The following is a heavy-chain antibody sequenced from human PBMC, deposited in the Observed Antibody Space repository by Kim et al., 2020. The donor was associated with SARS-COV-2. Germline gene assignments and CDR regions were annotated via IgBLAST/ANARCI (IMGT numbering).Heavy chain of an antibody. CDR1: GGSFSGYY. D-gene: IGHD2-15*01. CDR2: INHSGST. J-gene: IGHJ4*02. Sequence: SETLSLTCAVYGGSFSGYYWSWIRQPPGKGLEWIGEINHSGSTNYNPSLKSRVTISVDTSKNQFSLKLSSVTAADTAVYYCARVKRGYCSGGSCYIADYWGQGTLVTVSS. V-gene: IGHV4-34*01. CDR3: ARVKRGYCSGGSCYIADY.